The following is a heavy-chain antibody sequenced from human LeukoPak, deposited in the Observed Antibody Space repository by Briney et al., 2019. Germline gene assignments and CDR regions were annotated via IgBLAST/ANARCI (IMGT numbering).Heavy chain of an antibody. V-gene: IGHV4-59*02. Sequence: SETLSLTCTVSGGSVHSHYWSWIRQPPGKGLEWIGYLYFSGSTGYNPSLKSRVSISVETSKNQFSLRLSSVTAADTAVYYCARPYDSSGYYIRGAFDIRGQGAMVTVS. D-gene: IGHD3-22*01. CDR3: ARPYDSSGYYIRGAFDI. J-gene: IGHJ3*02. CDR1: GGSVHSHY. CDR2: LYFSGST.